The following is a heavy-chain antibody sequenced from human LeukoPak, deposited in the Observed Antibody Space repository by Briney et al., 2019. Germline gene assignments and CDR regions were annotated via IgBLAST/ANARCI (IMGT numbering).Heavy chain of an antibody. CDR3: ARLPHYYDSSGYYLGYFDY. Sequence: SETLSLTCTVSGGSISSGDYYWSWIRQPPGKGLEWIGYIYYSGSTYYNPSLKSRVTISVDTSKNQFSLKLSSVTAADTAVYYCARLPHYYDSSGYYLGYFDYWGQGTLVTVSS. CDR2: IYYSGST. D-gene: IGHD3-22*01. J-gene: IGHJ4*02. CDR1: GGSISSGDYY. V-gene: IGHV4-30-4*01.